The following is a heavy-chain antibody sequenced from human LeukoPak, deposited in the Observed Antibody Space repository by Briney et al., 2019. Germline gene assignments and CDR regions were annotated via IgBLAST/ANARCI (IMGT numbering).Heavy chain of an antibody. D-gene: IGHD3-22*01. V-gene: IGHV3-53*01. J-gene: IGHJ1*01. CDR1: GFTVSSNY. CDR3: ALGDTSGYYYFQH. CDR2: IYSGGNT. Sequence: GGSLRLPCAASGFTVSSNYMSWVRQAPGKGLEWVSVIYSGGNTYYADSAKGRFTISRDNSKNTLYLQMNSLRAEDTAVYYCALGDTSGYYYFQHWGQGTLVTVSS.